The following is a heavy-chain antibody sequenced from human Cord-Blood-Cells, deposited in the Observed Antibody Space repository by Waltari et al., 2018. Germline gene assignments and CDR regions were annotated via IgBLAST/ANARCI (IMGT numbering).Heavy chain of an antibody. CDR3: ARHSGDYAIFDY. J-gene: IGHJ4*02. V-gene: IGHV4-39*01. CDR1: GGSISSRSYY. Sequence: QLQLQESGPGLVKPSETLSLTCTVPGGSISSRSYYWGWTRQPPGKGLEWIGSIYYSGSTYYNPSLKSRVTISVDTSKNQFSLKLSSVTAADTAVYYCARHSGDYAIFDYWGQGTLVTVSS. CDR2: IYYSGST. D-gene: IGHD4-17*01.